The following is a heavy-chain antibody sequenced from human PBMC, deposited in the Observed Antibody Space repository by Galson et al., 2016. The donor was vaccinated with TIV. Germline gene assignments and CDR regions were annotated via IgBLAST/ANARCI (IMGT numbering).Heavy chain of an antibody. CDR1: GDTFSSYT. CDR2: IIPLFDIT. V-gene: IGHV1-69*02. D-gene: IGHD2-21*01. Sequence: SVKVPCKVSGDTFSSYTISWVRQAPGQGLEWVGRIIPLFDITNYAQKFQGRVTIIADKSTTTVYLELGSLSFDDTAVYYCSRHRDESFQVWGQGALVTVSS. CDR3: SRHRDESFQV. J-gene: IGHJ1*01.